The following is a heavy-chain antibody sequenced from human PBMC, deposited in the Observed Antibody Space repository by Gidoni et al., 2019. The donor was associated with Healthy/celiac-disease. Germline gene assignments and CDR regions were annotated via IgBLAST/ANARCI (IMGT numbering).Heavy chain of an antibody. Sequence: EVQLVQSGAEVKTPGDSLKISCRGSGSNFTNYWIGWVRQMPGKGLEWMGIIDPGDSDTRYSPSFQGQVTVSADKSISTAYLQWSSLKASDTAMYYCARRMGGAAAGWFFDYWGQGTLLTVSS. D-gene: IGHD6-13*01. V-gene: IGHV5-51*01. J-gene: IGHJ4*02. CDR1: GSNFTNYW. CDR3: ARRMGGAAAGWFFDY. CDR2: IDPGDSDT.